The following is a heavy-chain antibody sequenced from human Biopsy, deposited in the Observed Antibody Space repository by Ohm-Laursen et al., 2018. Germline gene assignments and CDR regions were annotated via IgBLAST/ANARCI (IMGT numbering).Heavy chain of an antibody. J-gene: IGHJ4*02. Sequence: SVKVSCKASGYTFTNYAINWVRQAPGQGLEWLGWISVKTGNTNYTQRLQGRVTMTTDTSTNTAYMELRSLRSDDTALYYCAREGTSVTFFGKISDYYFDFWGPGTVVTVSS. V-gene: IGHV1-18*01. D-gene: IGHD3-3*01. CDR1: GYTFTNYA. CDR2: ISVKTGNT. CDR3: AREGTSVTFFGKISDYYFDF.